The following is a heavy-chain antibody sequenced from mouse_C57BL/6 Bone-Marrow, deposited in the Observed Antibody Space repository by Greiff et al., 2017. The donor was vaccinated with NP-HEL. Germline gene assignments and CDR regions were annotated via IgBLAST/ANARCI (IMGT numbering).Heavy chain of an antibody. CDR3: AMGTTEVYYFDY. J-gene: IGHJ2*01. V-gene: IGHV1-74*01. Sequence: QVQLQQPGAELVKPGASVKVSCKASGYTFTSYWMPWVKQRPGQGLEWIGRIHPSDSDTNYNQKFKGKATLTVDKSSSTAYMQLSSLTSEDSAVYYCAMGTTEVYYFDYWGQGTTLTVSS. CDR2: IHPSDSDT. CDR1: GYTFTSYW. D-gene: IGHD1-1*01.